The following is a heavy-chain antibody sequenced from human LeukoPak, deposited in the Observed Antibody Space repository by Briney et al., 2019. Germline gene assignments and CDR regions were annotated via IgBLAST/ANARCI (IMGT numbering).Heavy chain of an antibody. Sequence: PGGSLRLSCAASGFTFSSSWMHWGRQAPGKGLVWVSSIKGDGSTTSYADSVKGRFTISRDNAKNTLYLQMNSLRAEDTAVYYCARAWSPDYWGQGTLATVSS. J-gene: IGHJ4*02. CDR1: GFTFSSSW. V-gene: IGHV3-74*01. CDR2: IKGDGSTT. CDR3: ARAWSPDY. D-gene: IGHD2-15*01.